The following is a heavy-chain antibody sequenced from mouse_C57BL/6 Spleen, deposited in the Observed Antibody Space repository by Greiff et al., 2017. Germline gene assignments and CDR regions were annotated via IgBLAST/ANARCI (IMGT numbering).Heavy chain of an antibody. V-gene: IGHV1-82*01. Sequence: QVQLKQSGPELVKPGASVKISCKASGYAFSSSWMNWVKQRPGKGLEWIGRIYPGDGDTNYNGKFKGKATLTADKSSSTAYMQLSSLTSEDSAVYFCARSGDYDYDAFGYWGQGTTLTVAS. CDR2: IYPGDGDT. CDR1: GYAFSSSW. J-gene: IGHJ2*01. CDR3: ARSGDYDYDAFGY. D-gene: IGHD2-4*01.